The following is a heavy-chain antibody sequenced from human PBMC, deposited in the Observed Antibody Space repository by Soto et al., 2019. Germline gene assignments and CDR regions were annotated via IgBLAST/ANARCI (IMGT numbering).Heavy chain of an antibody. Sequence: TGESLKISCKGVGYTFSTYWIAWVRQMPGKGLEWMGIIYPGDSDTRYNPSFQGQVTISVDKSISTAYLQWSSLKASDTAMYYCARVVGATQGDYWGQGTLVTVSS. CDR1: GYTFSTYW. CDR3: ARVVGATQGDY. V-gene: IGHV5-51*01. J-gene: IGHJ4*02. D-gene: IGHD1-26*01. CDR2: IYPGDSDT.